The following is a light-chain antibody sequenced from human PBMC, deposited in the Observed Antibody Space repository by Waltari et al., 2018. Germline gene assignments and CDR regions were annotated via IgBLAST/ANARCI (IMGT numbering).Light chain of an antibody. CDR3: QQYNKWPPIS. J-gene: IGKJ5*01. Sequence: EILLTQSPATLSVSPGERATLSCRASQSVNTNVAWYQQKPGQPPRLLIYGASTRHTGIPDRFTGSGSGTDFTLTIDTLQSEDFAVYYCQQYNKWPPISFGQGTRLEIK. CDR1: QSVNTN. CDR2: GAS. V-gene: IGKV3-15*01.